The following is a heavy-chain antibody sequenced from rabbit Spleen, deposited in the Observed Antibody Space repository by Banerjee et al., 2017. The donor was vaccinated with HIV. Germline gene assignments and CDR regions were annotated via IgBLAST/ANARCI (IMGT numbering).Heavy chain of an antibody. CDR1: GFDFSNYG. Sequence: QEHLVESGGGLVQPGGSLKLSCKASGFDFSNYGVTWVRQAPGKGLEWIGYIEPIFGNTYYANWVNGRFTISSHNAQNTLYLQLSSLTAADTATYFCARDLASVVGWNFNLWGQGTLVTVS. D-gene: IGHD3-1*01. CDR3: ARDLASVVGWNFNL. V-gene: IGHV1S47*01. CDR2: IEPIFGNT. J-gene: IGHJ4*01.